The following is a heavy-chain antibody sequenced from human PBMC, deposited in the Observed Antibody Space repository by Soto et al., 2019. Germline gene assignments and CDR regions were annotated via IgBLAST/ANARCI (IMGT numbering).Heavy chain of an antibody. D-gene: IGHD3-3*01. CDR2: IYYSGST. Sequence: QVQLQESGPGLVKPSQTLSLTCTVSGGSISSGGYYWSWIRQHPGKGLEWIGCIYYSGSTYYNPSLRRRGTSSGDTSKNQFSLKLSSVTAADTAVYHCARESGSGCFDLWGRGTLVTVSS. CDR1: GGSISSGGYY. J-gene: IGHJ2*01. V-gene: IGHV4-31*03. CDR3: ARESGSGCFDL.